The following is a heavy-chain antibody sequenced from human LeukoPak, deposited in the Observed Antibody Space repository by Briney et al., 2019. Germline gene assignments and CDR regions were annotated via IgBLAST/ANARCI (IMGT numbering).Heavy chain of an antibody. V-gene: IGHV4-34*01. CDR3: ARASGSWYGFRDWFDP. CDR1: GGSFSGYY. D-gene: IGHD6-13*01. CDR2: INHSGST. J-gene: IGHJ5*02. Sequence: PSETLSLTCAVYGGSFSGYYWSWIRQPPGKGLEWIGEINHSGSTNYNPSLKSRVTISVDTSKNQFSLKLSSVTAADTAVYYCARASGSWYGFRDWFDPWGQGTLVTVSS.